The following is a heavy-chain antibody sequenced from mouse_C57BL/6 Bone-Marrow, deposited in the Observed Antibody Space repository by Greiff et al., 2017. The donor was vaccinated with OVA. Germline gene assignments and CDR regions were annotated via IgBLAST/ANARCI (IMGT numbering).Heavy chain of an antibody. V-gene: IGHV1-7*01. J-gene: IGHJ3*01. CDR1: GYTFTSYW. CDR2: INPSSGYT. CDR3: ARRYGSSPAWFAY. Sequence: VQLQESGAELAKPGASVKLSCKASGYTFTSYWMHWVKQRPGQGLEWIGYINPSSGYTKYNQKFKDKATLTADKSSSTAYMQLSSLTYEDSAVYDCARRYGSSPAWFAYWGQGTLVTVSA. D-gene: IGHD1-1*01.